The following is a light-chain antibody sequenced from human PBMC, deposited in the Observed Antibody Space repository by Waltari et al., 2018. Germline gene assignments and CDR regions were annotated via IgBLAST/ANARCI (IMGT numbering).Light chain of an antibody. CDR2: SNN. J-gene: IGLJ3*02. Sequence: QSVLTQPPSASGTPGQRVTISCSGSSSNIGSNTVNWYQQLPGTAPKLLIYSNNLRPAGVPDRFSGPKSDTSASLAISGLQSEDEADYYCAAWDDSLNGWVFGGGTKLTVL. V-gene: IGLV1-44*01. CDR1: SSNIGSNT. CDR3: AAWDDSLNGWV.